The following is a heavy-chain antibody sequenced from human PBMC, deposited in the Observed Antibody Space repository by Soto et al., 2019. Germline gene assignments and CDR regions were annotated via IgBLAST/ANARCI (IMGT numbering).Heavy chain of an antibody. D-gene: IGHD6-13*01. CDR3: AREGYPIDY. CDR1: GFTFSSYS. Sequence: EVQLVESGGGLVQPGGSLRLSCAASGFTFSSYSMNWVRPAPGKGLEWVSYLSSSRSTKYYADSVKGRFTMSRDNAKNSLYLQMNSLRDEDTAVYDCAREGYPIDYWGQGTLVTVSS. J-gene: IGHJ4*02. V-gene: IGHV3-48*02. CDR2: LSSSRSTK.